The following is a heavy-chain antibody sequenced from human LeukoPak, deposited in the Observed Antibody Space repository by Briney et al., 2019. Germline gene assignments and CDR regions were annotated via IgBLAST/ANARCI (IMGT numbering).Heavy chain of an antibody. D-gene: IGHD3-3*01. V-gene: IGHV3-15*01. Sequence: GGSLRLSRAASGFTHSIAWMSWVRQAPGKGLEWVGGIKSKTDGGTTDYAAPVKGRFTISRDNSKNTLYLKMNSLKTEDTAVYYCTTGAQIVTIFGVDLDYWGQGTLVTVSS. CDR3: TTGAQIVTIFGVDLDY. CDR2: IKSKTDGGTT. J-gene: IGHJ4*02. CDR1: GFTHSIAW.